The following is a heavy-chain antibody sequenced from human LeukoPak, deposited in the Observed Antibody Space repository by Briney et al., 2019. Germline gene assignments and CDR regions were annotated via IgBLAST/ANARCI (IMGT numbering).Heavy chain of an antibody. CDR3: ARWRAAAGSDAFDI. V-gene: IGHV4-30-4*02. Sequence: PSETLSLTCTVSGGSISSGDYYWSWIRQPPGKGLEWIGYIYYSGSTYYNPSLKSRVTISVDTSKNQFSLKLSSVTAADTAVYYCARWRAAAGSDAFDIWGQGTMVTVSS. D-gene: IGHD6-13*01. CDR2: IYYSGST. CDR1: GGSISSGDYY. J-gene: IGHJ3*02.